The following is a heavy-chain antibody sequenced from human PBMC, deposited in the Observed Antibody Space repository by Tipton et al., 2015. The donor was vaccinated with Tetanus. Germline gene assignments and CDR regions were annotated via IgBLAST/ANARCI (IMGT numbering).Heavy chain of an antibody. CDR3: AGWELLNWNAFDI. V-gene: IGHV4-31*03. CDR2: IYYSGTT. J-gene: IGHJ3*02. Sequence: TLSLTCTVSGGSISNTGDYWGWIRQHPGKGLEWIAYIYYSGTTNYNPSLNSRATISVDTSRNQFSLKLTSVTAADTAVYYCAGWELLNWNAFDIWGQGTGVTVSA. D-gene: IGHD2-15*01. CDR1: GGSISNTGDY.